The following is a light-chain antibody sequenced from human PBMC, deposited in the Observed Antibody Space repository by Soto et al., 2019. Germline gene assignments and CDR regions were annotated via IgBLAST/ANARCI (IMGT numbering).Light chain of an antibody. Sequence: EIVVTQSPATLSVSPGERATLSCRASQSVGNNFAWYQQKPGQAPRLLIFATTTRATGVPGRFSGSGSGTEFTLTISSLQSEDFGVYYCQQYGDWPLTFGGGAKVEIE. CDR3: QQYGDWPLT. CDR1: QSVGNN. V-gene: IGKV3-15*01. J-gene: IGKJ4*01. CDR2: ATT.